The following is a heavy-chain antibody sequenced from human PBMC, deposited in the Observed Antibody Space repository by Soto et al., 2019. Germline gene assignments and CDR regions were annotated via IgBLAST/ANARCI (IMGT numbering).Heavy chain of an antibody. CDR3: ARASVSGRRFDY. J-gene: IGHJ4*02. D-gene: IGHD6-19*01. V-gene: IGHV1-46*03. Sequence: QVQLVQSGAEVKKPGASVKASCKASGYTLSSCYMHWVRQAPGQGLEWMGIINTSGGSTTYAQKFQGRVTMTRDTSTSTVYMELSSLTSEDTAVYYCARASVSGRRFDYWGEGTLVTVSS. CDR1: GYTLSSCY. CDR2: INTSGGST.